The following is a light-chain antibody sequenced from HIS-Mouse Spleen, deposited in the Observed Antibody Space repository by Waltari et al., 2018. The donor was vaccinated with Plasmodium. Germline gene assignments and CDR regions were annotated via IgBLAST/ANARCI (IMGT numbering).Light chain of an antibody. Sequence: EIVMTQSPATLSVSPGERATLSCRASQSVSSNLAWYQQKPGQAPRRLIYGASTRATGIPARFSGSGSGTEFTLTISSLQSEDFAVYYCQQDNNWPPLTFGGGTKVEIK. CDR1: QSVSSN. CDR2: GAS. V-gene: IGKV3-15*01. CDR3: QQDNNWPPLT. J-gene: IGKJ4*01.